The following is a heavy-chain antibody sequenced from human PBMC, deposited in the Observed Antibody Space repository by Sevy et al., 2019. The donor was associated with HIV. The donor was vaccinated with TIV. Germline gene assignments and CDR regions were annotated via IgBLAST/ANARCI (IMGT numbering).Heavy chain of an antibody. J-gene: IGHJ5*02. CDR2: INQDGSEK. CDR3: ARGGCSSTRCYQVGDWFDP. CDR1: GFIFSSYW. D-gene: IGHD2-2*01. Sequence: GGSLRLSCAASGFIFSSYWMSWVRQAPGKGLEWVANINQDGSEKQYVDSVKGGFSISRDNAKKSLYLQMNSLRAEDTAVYYCARGGCSSTRCYQVGDWFDPWGQGTLVTVSS. V-gene: IGHV3-7*01.